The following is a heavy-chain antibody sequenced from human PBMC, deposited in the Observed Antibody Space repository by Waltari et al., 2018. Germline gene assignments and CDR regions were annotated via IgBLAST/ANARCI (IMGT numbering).Heavy chain of an antibody. CDR3: AKGGRDWGPHFDY. CDR1: GFRFSTYA. J-gene: IGHJ4*02. D-gene: IGHD7-27*01. CDR2: SSATADAT. Sequence: EVQLLASGGGQVSPGGSLRLSCGTSGFRFSTYAMAWVRQSAERGLQWVSTSSATADATYYAESVKGRFTVSRDQSKSTLYLQMNSLTFEDTAVYYCAKGGRDWGPHFDYWGQGIPVIVSS. V-gene: IGHV3-23*01.